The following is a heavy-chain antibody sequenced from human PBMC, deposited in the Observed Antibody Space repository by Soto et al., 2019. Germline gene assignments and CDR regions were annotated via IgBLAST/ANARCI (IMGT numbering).Heavy chain of an antibody. V-gene: IGHV1-2*02. Sequence: QVQLVQSGTEVKRPGDSVKVSCKASGYTFTGYYVHWVRQAPGQGLEWMGWINPNSGDTYFAQRFQGRVTMNRDTSKGTADMELRGLTSSETAEYYCAKGGAIVAAGTRVYLYNAMDVWGQGTTVTVSS. CDR1: GYTFTGYY. CDR3: AKGGAIVAAGTRVYLYNAMDV. CDR2: INPNSGDT. J-gene: IGHJ6*02. D-gene: IGHD1-26*01.